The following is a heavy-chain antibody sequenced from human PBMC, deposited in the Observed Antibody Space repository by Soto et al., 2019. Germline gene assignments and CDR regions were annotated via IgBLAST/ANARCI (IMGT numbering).Heavy chain of an antibody. J-gene: IGHJ4*02. V-gene: IGHV3-30*02. CDR1: GFILSNNV. CDR3: TIVRVADSALDH. Sequence: GGSLRLSCVGSGFILSNNVMHWVRQTPGKGLEWVAFMSYDGSDTFYADSVKGRFTISRDNSKNTLFLHMSNLRAEDTAMYYCTIVRVADSALDHWGQGTLVTVSS. CDR2: MSYDGSDT. D-gene: IGHD3-10*02.